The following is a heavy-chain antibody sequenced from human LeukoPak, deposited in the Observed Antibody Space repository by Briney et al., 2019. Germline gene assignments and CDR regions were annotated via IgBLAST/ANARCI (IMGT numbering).Heavy chain of an antibody. D-gene: IGHD3-10*01. Sequence: ASVKVSCKTSGYSFILYGISWVRQAPGQGPEWMGWINPNSGGTNYAQKFQGRVTMTRDTSISTAYMELSRLRSDDTAVYYCARGPDTYYYGSGSYYYWGQGTLVTVSS. J-gene: IGHJ4*02. CDR3: ARGPDTYYYGSGSYYY. V-gene: IGHV1-2*02. CDR1: GYSFILYG. CDR2: INPNSGGT.